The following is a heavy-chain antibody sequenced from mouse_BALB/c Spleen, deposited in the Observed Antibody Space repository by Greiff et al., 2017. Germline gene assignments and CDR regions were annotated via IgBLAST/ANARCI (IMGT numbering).Heavy chain of an antibody. CDR3: ASNGNYLYAMDY. D-gene: IGHD2-1*01. V-gene: IGHV14-3*02. J-gene: IGHJ4*01. CDR1: GFNINDTY. Sequence: EVQLQQSGAELVKPGASVKLSCTASGFNINDTYMHWVKQRPEQGLEWIGRIDPANGNTKYDPKFQGKATITADTSSNTAYLQLSSLTSEDTAVYYCASNGNYLYAMDYWGQGTSVTVSS. CDR2: IDPANGNT.